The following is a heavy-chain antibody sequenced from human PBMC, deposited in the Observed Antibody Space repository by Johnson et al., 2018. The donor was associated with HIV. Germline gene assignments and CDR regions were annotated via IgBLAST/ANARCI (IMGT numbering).Heavy chain of an antibody. Sequence: QVQLLESGGGLVKPGRSLRLSCAASGFTFSSYAMHWVRQAPGKGLEWVAVISYDGSNKYYADSVKGRFTISRDNAKNSLYLQMNSLRAEDTALYYCARIRVAVITEVGAFDIWSQGTMVTVSS. J-gene: IGHJ3*02. CDR2: ISYDGSNK. CDR1: GFTFSSYA. CDR3: ARIRVAVITEVGAFDI. D-gene: IGHD3-22*01. V-gene: IGHV3-30-3*01.